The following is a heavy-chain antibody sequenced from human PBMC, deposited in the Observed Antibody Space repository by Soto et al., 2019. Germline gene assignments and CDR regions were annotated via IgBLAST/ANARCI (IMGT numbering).Heavy chain of an antibody. CDR3: ATDSSTWFFDN. J-gene: IGHJ4*02. Sequence: EVQLLQSGGGFVQPGGSVRLSCATSEITFITSAMSWVRQAPGKGLEWVSGISGSGSTTDYADSVKGRFTISRDNSKKTLYQQMNILKVDDTAVYYCATDSSTWFFDNWGQGTLVTVSS. CDR2: ISGSGSTT. V-gene: IGHV3-23*01. CDR1: EITFITSA. D-gene: IGHD6-13*01.